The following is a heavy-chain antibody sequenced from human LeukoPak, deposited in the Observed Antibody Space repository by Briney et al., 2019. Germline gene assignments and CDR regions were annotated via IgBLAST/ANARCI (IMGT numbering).Heavy chain of an antibody. J-gene: IGHJ4*02. Sequence: ASVKVSCKASRYTFTNYAINWVRQAPGQGLEWMGWINTNTGNPTYAQGLTGRFVFSLDTSVSTAYLQISSLKTEDTAVYYCARSRRLEYSSSPTLDYWGQGTLVTVSS. CDR2: INTNTGNP. CDR3: ARSRRLEYSSSPTLDY. CDR1: RYTFTNYA. D-gene: IGHD6-6*01. V-gene: IGHV7-4-1*02.